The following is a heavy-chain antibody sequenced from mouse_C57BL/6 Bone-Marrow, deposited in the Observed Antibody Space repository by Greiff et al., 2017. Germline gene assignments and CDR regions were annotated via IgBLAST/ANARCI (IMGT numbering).Heavy chain of an antibody. J-gene: IGHJ1*03. CDR2: IYPRDGST. CDR3: ARLEFYGSSGDWYFDV. Sequence: QVQLQQSGPELVKPGASVKLSCKASGYTFTSYDINWVKQRPGQGLEWIGWIYPRDGSTKYNEKFKGKATLTVDTSSSTEYMELHSLTSEDSAVFFCARLEFYGSSGDWYFDVWGTGTTVTVSS. CDR1: GYTFTSYD. V-gene: IGHV1-85*01. D-gene: IGHD1-1*01.